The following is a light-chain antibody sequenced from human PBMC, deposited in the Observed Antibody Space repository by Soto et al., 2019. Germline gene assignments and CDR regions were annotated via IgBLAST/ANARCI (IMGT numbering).Light chain of an antibody. CDR1: QSVSSN. CDR3: QQDGRSVS. J-gene: IGKJ4*01. Sequence: TLSVSPGERATLSCRASQSVSSNLAWYQQKPGQAPRLLIYDASNRATGIPARFSGSGSGTDFTLTISRLEPEDFAVYYCQQDGRSVSFGGWTKVEIK. V-gene: IGKV3-20*01. CDR2: DAS.